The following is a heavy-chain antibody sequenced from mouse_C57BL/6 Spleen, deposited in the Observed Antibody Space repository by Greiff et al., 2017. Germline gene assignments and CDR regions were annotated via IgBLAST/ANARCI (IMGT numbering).Heavy chain of an antibody. Sequence: EVKLMESEGGLVQPGSSMKLSCTASGFTFSDYYMAWVRQVPEKGLEWVANINYDGSSTYYLDSLKSRFIISRDNAKNILYLQMSSLKSEDTATYYCARKGSSWYFDVWGTGTTVTVSS. J-gene: IGHJ1*03. D-gene: IGHD1-1*01. CDR1: GFTFSDYY. V-gene: IGHV5-16*01. CDR2: INYDGSST. CDR3: ARKGSSWYFDV.